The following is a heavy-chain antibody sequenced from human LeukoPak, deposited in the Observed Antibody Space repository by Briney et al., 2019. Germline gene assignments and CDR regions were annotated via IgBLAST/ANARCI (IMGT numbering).Heavy chain of an antibody. CDR3: AKDNYDSSGYYYPLGYFDY. D-gene: IGHD3-22*01. Sequence: GGSLRPSCAASGFTFSSYAMSWVRQAPGKGLEWVSAISGSGGSTYYADSVKGRFTISRDNSKNTLYLQMNSLRAEDTAVYYCAKDNYDSSGYYYPLGYFDYWGQGTLVTVSS. CDR2: ISGSGGST. J-gene: IGHJ4*02. V-gene: IGHV3-23*01. CDR1: GFTFSSYA.